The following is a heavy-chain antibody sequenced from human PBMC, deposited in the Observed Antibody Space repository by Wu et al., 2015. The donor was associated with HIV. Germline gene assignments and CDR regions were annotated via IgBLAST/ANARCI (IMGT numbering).Heavy chain of an antibody. Sequence: QVQLVQSGAEVKKPGASVKVSCKASGYTFTNYHIHWVRQAPGQGLEWMAIINPSGGTTSYAQKFQGRVTLTRDTSTTTVYMELSSLRSEDTAVYYCARDPAAADLYYFDYWARELWSPSP. CDR2: INPSGGTT. J-gene: IGHJ4*02. CDR1: GYTFTNYH. V-gene: IGHV1-46*01. D-gene: IGHD6-13*01. CDR3: ARDPAAADLYYFDY.